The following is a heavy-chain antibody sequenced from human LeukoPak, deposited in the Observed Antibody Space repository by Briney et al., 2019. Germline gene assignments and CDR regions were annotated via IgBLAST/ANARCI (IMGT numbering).Heavy chain of an antibody. CDR2: ISAYNGNT. CDR3: ARQPDDEIVGATRLDY. V-gene: IGHV1-18*01. CDR1: GYTFTSYG. D-gene: IGHD1-26*01. J-gene: IGHJ4*02. Sequence: ASVKVSCKASGYTFTSYGISWVRQAPGQGLEWMGWISAYNGNTNYAQKLQGRVTMTTDTSTSTAYMELRSLRSDDTAVYYCARQPDDEIVGATRLDYWGQGTLVTVSS.